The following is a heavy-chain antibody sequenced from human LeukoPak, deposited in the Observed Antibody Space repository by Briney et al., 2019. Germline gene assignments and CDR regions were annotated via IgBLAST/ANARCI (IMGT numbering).Heavy chain of an antibody. D-gene: IGHD2-15*01. J-gene: IGHJ4*02. V-gene: IGHV1-69*05. CDR3: ARGKDIVVAAAATPFDY. Sequence: GASVKASCKASGGTFSSYAFSWVRQAPGQGLEWMGGIIPIFGAPNYAQKFQGRVTITTDESTTTAYMELSSLRFDDTAVYYCARGKDIVVAAAATPFDYWGQGTLVTVSS. CDR2: IIPIFGAP. CDR1: GGTFSSYA.